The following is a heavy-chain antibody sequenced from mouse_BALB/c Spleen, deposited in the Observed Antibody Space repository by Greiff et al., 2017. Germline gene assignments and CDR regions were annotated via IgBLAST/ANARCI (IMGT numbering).Heavy chain of an antibody. D-gene: IGHD1-1*01. CDR2: ISSGSSTI. J-gene: IGHJ4*01. CDR3: ARSSYGAMDY. V-gene: IGHV5-17*02. Sequence: DVKLVESGGGLVQPGGSRKLSCAASGFTFSSFGMHWVRQAPEKGLEWVAYISSGSSTIYYADTVKGRFTISRDNPKNTLFLQMTSLRSEDTAMYYCARSSYGAMDYWGQGTSVTVSS. CDR1: GFTFSSFG.